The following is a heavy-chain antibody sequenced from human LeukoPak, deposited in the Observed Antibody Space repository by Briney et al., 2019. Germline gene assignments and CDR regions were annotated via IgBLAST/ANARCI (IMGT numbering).Heavy chain of an antibody. CDR3: ARQGYTASYYFLDY. V-gene: IGHV4-4*07. CDR1: GGSIRSYW. Sequence: SETLSLTCDVSGGSIRSYWWGWVRQPAGRGLEWIGRIYATGSTKFNPSLKSRLSMSVDTSTNQFSLTLSSVTAADTAIYLCARQGYTASYYFLDYWSQGTLVTVSS. D-gene: IGHD3-10*01. CDR2: IYATGST. J-gene: IGHJ4*02.